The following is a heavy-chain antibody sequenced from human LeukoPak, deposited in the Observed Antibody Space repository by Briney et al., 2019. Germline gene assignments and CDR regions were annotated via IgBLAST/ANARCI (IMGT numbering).Heavy chain of an antibody. CDR1: GFTFSSYW. V-gene: IGHV3-7*01. CDR2: IREDGSEK. J-gene: IGHJ3*02. D-gene: IGHD3-16*02. CDR3: ASDNRRPFDI. Sequence: GGSLRLSCAASGFTFSSYWMTWVRQAPGKGLEWVAYIREDGSEKYYVDSVKGRFTISRDNAKNSVYLQMSSLRAEDTAVYYCASDNRRPFDIWGQGTMVTVSS.